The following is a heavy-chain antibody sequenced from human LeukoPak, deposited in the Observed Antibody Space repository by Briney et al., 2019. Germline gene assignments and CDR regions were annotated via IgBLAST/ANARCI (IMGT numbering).Heavy chain of an antibody. CDR2: IKQDGSEK. Sequence: GGSLRLSCAASGFTFSSYWMSWARQAPGKGLEGVANIKQDGSEKYYVDSVKGRFTISRDNAKNSLYLQMNSLRAEDTAVYYCARAREQQWLPQYYFDYWGQGTLVTVSS. CDR3: ARAREQQWLPQYYFDY. D-gene: IGHD6-19*01. V-gene: IGHV3-7*01. J-gene: IGHJ4*02. CDR1: GFTFSSYW.